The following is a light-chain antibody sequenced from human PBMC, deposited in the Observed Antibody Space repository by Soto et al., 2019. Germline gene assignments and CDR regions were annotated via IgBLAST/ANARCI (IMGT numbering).Light chain of an antibody. J-gene: IGLJ2*01. CDR1: SSDVGGYNF. Sequence: QSALTQPASVSGSPGQSITISCTGTSSDVGGYNFVSWYQQHPGTAPKLMIYDVSKRPSGVSNRFSGSNSGNTASLTIAGLQPDDAADYYCSSYTSSSAVVFGGGTKLTVL. V-gene: IGLV2-14*01. CDR2: DVS. CDR3: SSYTSSSAVV.